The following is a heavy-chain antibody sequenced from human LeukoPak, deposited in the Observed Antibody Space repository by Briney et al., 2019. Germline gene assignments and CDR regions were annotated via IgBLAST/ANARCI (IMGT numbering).Heavy chain of an antibody. CDR1: GGSISSSDYY. J-gene: IGHJ5*02. D-gene: IGHD2-15*01. CDR3: ARALGYCSGGSCTRGYNWFDP. CDR2: IYYGGST. Sequence: SETLSLTCTVSGGSISSSDYYWGWIRQPPGKGLEWIGSIYYGGSTYYNPSLKSRVTISVDASMNQFSLKLSFVTTADTAVYYCARALGYCSGGSCTRGYNWFDPWGQGTLVTVPS. V-gene: IGHV4-39*01.